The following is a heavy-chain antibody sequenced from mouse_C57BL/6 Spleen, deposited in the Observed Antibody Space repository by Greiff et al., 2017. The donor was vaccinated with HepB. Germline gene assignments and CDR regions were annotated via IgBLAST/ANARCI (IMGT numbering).Heavy chain of an antibody. Sequence: QVQLKQPGAELVMPGASVKLSCKASGYTFTSYWMHWVKQRPGQGLEWIGEIDPSDSYTNYNQKFKGKSTLTVDKSSSTAYMQLSSLTSEDSAVYYCARLGNYYEGAYWGQGTLVTVSA. V-gene: IGHV1-69*01. CDR2: IDPSDSYT. D-gene: IGHD2-4*01. CDR3: ARLGNYYEGAY. J-gene: IGHJ3*01. CDR1: GYTFTSYW.